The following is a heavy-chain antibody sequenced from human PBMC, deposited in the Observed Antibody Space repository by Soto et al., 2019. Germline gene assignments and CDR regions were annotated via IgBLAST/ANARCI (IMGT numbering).Heavy chain of an antibody. CDR1: GFPFSSYG. CDR3: ARNGNSAQAFDI. J-gene: IGHJ3*02. V-gene: IGHV3-21*01. CDR2: FSGGSSFI. Sequence: GGSLRLSCAASGFPFSSYGMHWVRQAPGKGLEWVSSFSGGSSFIYYADSVKGRFTISRDNAKSSLYLQMNSLRAEDTAVYYCARNGNSAQAFDIWGQGTMVTVSS. D-gene: IGHD1-7*01.